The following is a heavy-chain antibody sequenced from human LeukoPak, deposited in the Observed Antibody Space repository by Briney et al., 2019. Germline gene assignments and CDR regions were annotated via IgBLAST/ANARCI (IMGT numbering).Heavy chain of an antibody. CDR3: ARGGGYSYGYGMFDY. J-gene: IGHJ4*02. CDR2: INHSGST. Sequence: SETLFLTCAVYGGSFSGYYWSWIRQPPGKGLEWIGEINHSGSTNYNPSLKSRVTISVDTSKNQFSLKLSSVTAADTAVYYCARGGGYSYGYGMFDYWGQGTLVTVSS. D-gene: IGHD5-18*01. V-gene: IGHV4-34*01. CDR1: GGSFSGYY.